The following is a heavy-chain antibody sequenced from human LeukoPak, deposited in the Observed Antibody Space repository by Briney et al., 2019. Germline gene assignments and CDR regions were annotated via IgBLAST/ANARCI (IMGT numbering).Heavy chain of an antibody. CDR3: ASNGGYCSGASCRYYYFYMDV. J-gene: IGHJ6*03. CDR2: INHSGTT. CDR1: GGSFSGYY. D-gene: IGHD2-15*01. Sequence: SETLSLTCAVYGGSFSGYYWSWIRQPPGKGLEWIGEINHSGTTNYNPSLESRVTISADTSMSQFSLKLRSVHAADTAVYYCASNGGYCSGASCRYYYFYMDVWGKGTTVTVSS. V-gene: IGHV4-34*01.